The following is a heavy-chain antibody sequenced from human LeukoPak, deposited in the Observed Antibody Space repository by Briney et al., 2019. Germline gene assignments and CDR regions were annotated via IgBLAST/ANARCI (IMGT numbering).Heavy chain of an antibody. J-gene: IGHJ4*02. CDR3: ARHYKTEPVDY. CDR2: IYYSGST. V-gene: IGHV4-39*01. CDR1: GGSISSSSYY. D-gene: IGHD1-14*01. Sequence: PSETLSLTCTVSGGSISSSSYYWGWIRQPPGKGLEWIGSIYYSGSTYYNPSLKSRVTISVDTSKNQFSLKLSSVTAADTAVYYWARHYKTEPVDYWGQGTLVTVSS.